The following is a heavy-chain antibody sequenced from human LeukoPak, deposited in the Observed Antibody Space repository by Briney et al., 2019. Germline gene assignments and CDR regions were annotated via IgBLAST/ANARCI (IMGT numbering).Heavy chain of an antibody. Sequence: ASVKVSCKVSGYTLTELSMHWVRQAPGKGLEWMGGFDPEDGETIYAQKFQGRVTMTEDTSTDTAYMELSSLRSEDTAVYYCATFLVAGPPRRYYYYYGMDVWGQGTTVTVSS. D-gene: IGHD6-19*01. CDR2: FDPEDGET. CDR1: GYTLTELS. CDR3: ATFLVAGPPRRYYYYYGMDV. J-gene: IGHJ6*02. V-gene: IGHV1-24*01.